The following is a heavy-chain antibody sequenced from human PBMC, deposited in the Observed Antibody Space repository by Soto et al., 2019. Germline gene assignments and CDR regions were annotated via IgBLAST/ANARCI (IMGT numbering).Heavy chain of an antibody. V-gene: IGHV3-30*18. Sequence: QVQLVESGGGVVQPGRSLRLSCAASGFIFSSYGMHWVRQAPGKGLEWVAVISYEGSHTYYADSVKGRFTITRDNSKNTLYLQMNSLRPEDTAVYYSAKEVNCGGGSCSWSEGFDYWGQGTLLTVSS. J-gene: IGHJ4*02. CDR3: AKEVNCGGGSCSWSEGFDY. CDR1: GFIFSSYG. D-gene: IGHD2-15*01. CDR2: ISYEGSHT.